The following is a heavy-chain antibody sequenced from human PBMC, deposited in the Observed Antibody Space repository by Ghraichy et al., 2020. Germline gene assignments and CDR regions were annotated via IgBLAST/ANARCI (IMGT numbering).Heavy chain of an antibody. D-gene: IGHD6-13*01. CDR2: INHSGST. CDR1: GGSFSGYY. V-gene: IGHV4-34*01. J-gene: IGHJ3*02. CDR3: ARGRAAAGAFDI. Sequence: SQTRSLTCAVYGGSFSGYYWSWIRQPPGKGLEWIGEINHSGSTNYNPSLKSRVTISVDTSKNQFSLKLSSVTAADTAVYYCARGRAAAGAFDIWGQGTMVTVSS.